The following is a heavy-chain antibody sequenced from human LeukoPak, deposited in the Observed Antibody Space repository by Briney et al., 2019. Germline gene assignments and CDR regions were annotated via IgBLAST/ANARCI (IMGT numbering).Heavy chain of an antibody. Sequence: GGSLRLSCAASGFTFSSYWMSWVRQAPGKGLEWVANIKQDGSEKYYVDSVKGRFTISRDNAKNSLYLQMNSLRAEDTAVYYCARDSVYSHSYYYYYYMDVWGKGTTVTVSS. D-gene: IGHD2-15*01. CDR3: ARDSVYSHSYYYYYYMDV. V-gene: IGHV3-7*01. J-gene: IGHJ6*03. CDR1: GFTFSSYW. CDR2: IKQDGSEK.